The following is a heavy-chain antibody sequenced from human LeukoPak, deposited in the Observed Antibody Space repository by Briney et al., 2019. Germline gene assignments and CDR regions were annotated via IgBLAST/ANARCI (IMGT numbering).Heavy chain of an antibody. CDR1: GYSFTAYY. J-gene: IGHJ4*02. CDR2: INPNSGGT. V-gene: IGHV1-2*02. D-gene: IGHD6-19*01. Sequence: ASVKVSCKASGYSFTAYYIHWVRQAPGQGLEWMGWINPNSGGTHYAQKFQGRLTISRDTPISRAYRDLSRLTSDDTAVYYCARDGGRGWEFDYWGQGNLATVSS. CDR3: ARDGGRGWEFDY.